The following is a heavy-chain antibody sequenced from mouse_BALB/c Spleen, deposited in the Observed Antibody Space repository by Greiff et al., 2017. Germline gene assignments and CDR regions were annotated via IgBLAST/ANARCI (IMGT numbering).Heavy chain of an antibody. CDR2: ISYSGST. V-gene: IGHV3-2*02. Sequence: DVQLQESGPGLVKPSQSLSLTCTVTGYSITSDYAWNWIRQFPGNKLEWMGYISYSGSTSYNPSLKSRISITRDTSKNQFFLQLNSVTTEDTATYYCASYYGSSFDYWGQGTTLTVSS. D-gene: IGHD1-1*01. J-gene: IGHJ2*01. CDR1: GYSITSDYA. CDR3: ASYYGSSFDY.